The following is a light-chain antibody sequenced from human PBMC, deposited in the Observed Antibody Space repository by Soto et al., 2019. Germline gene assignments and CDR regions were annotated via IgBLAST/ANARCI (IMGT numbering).Light chain of an antibody. CDR3: SSHTGSTVV. Sequence: QSALTQPASVPGSPGQSITISCTGTSSDVGTYNYVSWYQQHPGKAPKLMIYDVSNRPSGVSNRFSGSKSGNTASLTISGLQAEDEADYYCSSHTGSTVVFGGGTKLTVL. CDR2: DVS. V-gene: IGLV2-14*01. J-gene: IGLJ2*01. CDR1: SSDVGTYNY.